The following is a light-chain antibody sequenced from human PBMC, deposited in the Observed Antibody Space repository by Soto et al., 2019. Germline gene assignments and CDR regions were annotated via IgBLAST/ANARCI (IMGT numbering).Light chain of an antibody. J-gene: IGKJ4*02. CDR3: QQFNSYPRT. CDR2: DAS. Sequence: AILLTQSPSSLSASAGDRVTISCRASQGISSALAWYQQKPGQAPKLLIYDASSWESGVPSRFSGSGSGTEFTLTISSLQAEDFATYYCQQFNSYPRTFGGGTKVEIK. CDR1: QGISSA. V-gene: IGKV1-13*02.